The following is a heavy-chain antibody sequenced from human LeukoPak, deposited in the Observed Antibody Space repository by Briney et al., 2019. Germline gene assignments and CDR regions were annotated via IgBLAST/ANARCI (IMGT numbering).Heavy chain of an antibody. D-gene: IGHD2-15*01. CDR2: FDPEDGET. J-gene: IGHJ6*02. V-gene: IGHV1-24*01. CDR1: GYTFTSYY. Sequence: GASVKVSCKASGYTFTSYYMHWVRQAPGKGLEWMGGFDPEDGETIYAQKFQGRVTRTEDTSTDTAYMELSSLRSEDTAVYYCATDRLDCSGGSCYRPGGMDVWGQGTTVTVSS. CDR3: ATDRLDCSGGSCYRPGGMDV.